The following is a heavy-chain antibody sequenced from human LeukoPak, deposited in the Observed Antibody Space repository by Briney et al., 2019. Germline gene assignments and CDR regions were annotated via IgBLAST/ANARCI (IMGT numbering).Heavy chain of an antibody. V-gene: IGHV1-69*04. CDR1: GGTFSSYA. D-gene: IGHD3-9*01. CDR2: IIPILGIA. Sequence: GASVKVSCKASGGTFSSYAISWVRQAPGQGLEWMGRIIPILGIASYAQKFQGRVTITADKSTSTAYMELSSLRSEDTAVYYCAREGRDYDILTGYYKSRQFDYWGQGTLVTVSS. J-gene: IGHJ4*02. CDR3: AREGRDYDILTGYYKSRQFDY.